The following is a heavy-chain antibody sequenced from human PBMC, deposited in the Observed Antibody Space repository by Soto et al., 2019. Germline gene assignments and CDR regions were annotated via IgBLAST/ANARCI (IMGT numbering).Heavy chain of an antibody. V-gene: IGHV6-1*01. CDR1: GETVSSNSAA. Sequence: SQTLSRTCAISGETVSSNSAAWNWISQSPSRGLEWLGSTSYRSKWYHDYTVSVKSRITINPDTSKNQFSLQLNSVTLEDTAMYYCARGGLIWFGRSPSSYYNCFDPWGQGNLVTVSS. CDR2: TSYRSKWYH. D-gene: IGHD3-10*01. J-gene: IGHJ5*02. CDR3: ARGGLIWFGRSPSSYYNCFDP.